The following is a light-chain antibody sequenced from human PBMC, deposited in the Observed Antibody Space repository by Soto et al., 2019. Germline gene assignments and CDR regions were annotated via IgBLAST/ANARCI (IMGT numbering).Light chain of an antibody. CDR1: QTVTSNR. Sequence: EMVLTQSPGTLSLSPGERATLSCRASQTVTSNRLAWYQQKPGQAPRLLIYGASRRATGIPDRFSGSGYGTDCTLTISILEPEDFAVYYCQQYGSLPSGFSCGPGPTLDTK. J-gene: IGKJ3*01. CDR2: GAS. V-gene: IGKV3-20*01. CDR3: QQYGSLPSGFS.